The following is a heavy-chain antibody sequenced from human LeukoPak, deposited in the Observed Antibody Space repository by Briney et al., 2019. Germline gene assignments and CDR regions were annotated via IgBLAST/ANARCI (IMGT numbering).Heavy chain of an antibody. J-gene: IGHJ5*02. CDR3: ARDGSGSRYNWFDP. Sequence: PSETLSLTCTVSGGSISSYYWSWIRQPPGKGLEWIGYIYYSGGTNYNPSLKSRVTISVDTSKNQFSLKLSSVTAADTAVYYCARDGSGSRYNWFDPWGQGTLVTVSS. V-gene: IGHV4-59*01. CDR2: IYYSGGT. CDR1: GGSISSYY. D-gene: IGHD3-10*01.